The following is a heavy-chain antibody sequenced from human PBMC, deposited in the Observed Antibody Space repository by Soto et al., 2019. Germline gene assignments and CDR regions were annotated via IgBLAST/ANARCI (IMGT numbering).Heavy chain of an antibody. CDR1: GYTFTSYD. V-gene: IGHV1-8*01. Sequence: GASVKVSCKASGYTFTSYDINWVRQATGQGLEWMGWMNPNSGNTGYAQKFQGRVTMTRNTSISTAYMELSSLRSEDTAVYFCARGPHLYYYDSSGYPWGQGTLVTVSS. J-gene: IGHJ5*02. CDR2: MNPNSGNT. D-gene: IGHD3-22*01. CDR3: ARGPHLYYYDSSGYP.